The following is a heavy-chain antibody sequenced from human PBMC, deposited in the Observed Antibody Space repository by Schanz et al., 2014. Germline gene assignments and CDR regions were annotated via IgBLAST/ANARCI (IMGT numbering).Heavy chain of an antibody. CDR3: ARDRERYCSTASCLHDNWFDP. J-gene: IGHJ5*02. CDR1: GYTFTSYG. D-gene: IGHD2-2*01. V-gene: IGHV1-18*01. Sequence: QVQLVQSGAEAKKPGASVKVSCKASGYTFTSYGISWVRQAPGQGLEWMGWISPYNGNTNYAQKLQGRVTMTADTSTSTAYMDLRSLRSDDTAVYYCARDRERYCSTASCLHDNWFDPWGQGTLVIVSS. CDR2: ISPYNGNT.